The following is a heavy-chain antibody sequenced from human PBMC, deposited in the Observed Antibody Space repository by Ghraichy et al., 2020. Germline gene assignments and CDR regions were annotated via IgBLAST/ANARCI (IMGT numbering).Heavy chain of an antibody. Sequence: GGSLRLSCAASGFTFSSYSMNWVRQAPGKGLEWVSYISSSSSTIYYADSVKGRFTISRDNAKNSLYLQMNSLRDEDTAVYYCASPPAKSIAVAGTGNWYFDLWGRGTLVTVSS. CDR2: ISSSSSTI. V-gene: IGHV3-48*02. J-gene: IGHJ2*01. CDR1: GFTFSSYS. D-gene: IGHD6-19*01. CDR3: ASPPAKSIAVAGTGNWYFDL.